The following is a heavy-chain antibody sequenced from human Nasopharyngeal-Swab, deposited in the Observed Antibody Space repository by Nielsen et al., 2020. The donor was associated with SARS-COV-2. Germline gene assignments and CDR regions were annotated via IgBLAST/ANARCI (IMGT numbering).Heavy chain of an antibody. CDR2: IYYSGNT. V-gene: IGHV4-59*01. CDR3: AREDASPTASFDS. J-gene: IGHJ4*02. D-gene: IGHD6-6*01. Sequence: WIRQPPGKGLEWMGYIYYSGNTNYNPSLKSRLTISVDTSKNQFSLRLISVTAADTAVYYCAREDASPTASFDSWGQGMLVTVSS.